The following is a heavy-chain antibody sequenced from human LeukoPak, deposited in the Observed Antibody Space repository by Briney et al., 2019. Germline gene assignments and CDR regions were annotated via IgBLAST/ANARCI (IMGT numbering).Heavy chain of an antibody. V-gene: IGHV4-59*01. CDR3: AREAWGCDY. Sequence: SQTLSLTCAVSGGSISSYYWSWIRQPPGKGLEWIGYIYYSGSTNYNPSLKSRVTISVDTSKNQFSLKLSSVTAADTAVYYCAREAWGCDYWGQGALVTVSS. J-gene: IGHJ4*02. D-gene: IGHD7-27*01. CDR1: GGSISSYY. CDR2: IYYSGST.